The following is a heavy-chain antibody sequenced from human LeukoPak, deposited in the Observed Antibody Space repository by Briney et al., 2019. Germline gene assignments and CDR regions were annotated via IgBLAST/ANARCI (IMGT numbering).Heavy chain of an antibody. J-gene: IGHJ4*02. CDR2: IIPILGIA. V-gene: IGHV1-69*02. CDR3: ARGYDFWSGFDY. CDR1: GGTFISYT. Sequence: SVKVSCKASGGTFISYTISWVRQAPGQGLEWMGRIIPILGIANYAQKFQGRVTITADKSTSTAYMELSSLRSEDTAVYYCARGYDFWSGFDYWGQGTLVTVSS. D-gene: IGHD3-3*01.